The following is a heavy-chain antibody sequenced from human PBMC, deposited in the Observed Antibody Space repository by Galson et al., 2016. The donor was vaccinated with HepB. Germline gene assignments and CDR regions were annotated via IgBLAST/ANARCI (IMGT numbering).Heavy chain of an antibody. CDR1: EFSFSDHY. J-gene: IGHJ4*02. CDR2: IRDKANSYTT. D-gene: IGHD3-9*01. V-gene: IGHV3-72*01. Sequence: SLRLSCAASEFSFSDHYMDWVRQAPGKGLEWVGRIRDKANSYTTEYAASVKGRFTISRDDSKTSLYLQMNSLNGEDTAVYYCTTLTGSKSEFDYWGQGTLVTVSS. CDR3: TTLTGSKSEFDY.